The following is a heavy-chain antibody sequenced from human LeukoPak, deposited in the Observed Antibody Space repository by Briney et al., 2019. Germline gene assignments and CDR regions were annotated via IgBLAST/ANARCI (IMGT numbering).Heavy chain of an antibody. D-gene: IGHD5-12*01. CDR3: ARDRGPYSGYDSYYFDY. J-gene: IGHJ4*02. V-gene: IGHV4-31*03. CDR2: IYYSGST. Sequence: TLSLTCTVPGGSISSGGYYWSWIRQHPGKGLEWIGYIYYSGSTYYNPSLKSRVTISVDTSKNQFSLKLSSVTAADTAVYYCARDRGPYSGYDSYYFDYWGQGTLVTVSS. CDR1: GGSISSGGYY.